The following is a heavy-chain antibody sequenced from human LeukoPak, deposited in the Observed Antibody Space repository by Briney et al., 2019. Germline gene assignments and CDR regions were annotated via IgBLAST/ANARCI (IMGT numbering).Heavy chain of an antibody. Sequence: ASVKVSCKASGYTFTSYGISWVRQAPGQGPEWMGWISAYNGNTNYAQKLQGRVTMTADTSTSTAYMELRSLRSDDTAVYYCAREPSYYYDSSGYYGDYWGQGTLVTVSS. CDR2: ISAYNGNT. D-gene: IGHD3-22*01. J-gene: IGHJ4*02. V-gene: IGHV1-18*01. CDR1: GYTFTSYG. CDR3: AREPSYYYDSSGYYGDY.